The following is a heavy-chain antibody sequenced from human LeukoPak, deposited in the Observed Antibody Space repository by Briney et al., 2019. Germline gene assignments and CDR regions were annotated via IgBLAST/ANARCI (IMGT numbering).Heavy chain of an antibody. J-gene: IGHJ6*03. CDR3: ARIHPPGYYYYYMDV. CDR1: GFIFSNYT. V-gene: IGHV3-48*01. CDR2: TSTTSTTP. D-gene: IGHD1-1*01. Sequence: GGSLRLSCAASGFIFSNYTMNWVRQAPGKGLEWVSFTSTTSTTPYYADSVRGRFTISRDNAKNSLYLQMNSLRAEDTAVYYRARIHPPGYYYYYMDVWGKGTTVTVSS.